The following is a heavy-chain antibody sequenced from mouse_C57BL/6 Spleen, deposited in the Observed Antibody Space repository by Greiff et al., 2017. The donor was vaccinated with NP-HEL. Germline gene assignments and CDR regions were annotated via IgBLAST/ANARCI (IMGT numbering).Heavy chain of an antibody. V-gene: IGHV1-82*01. J-gene: IGHJ3*01. Sequence: VQVVESGPELVKPGASVKISCKASGYAFSSSWMNWVKQRPGKGLEWIGRIYPGDGDTNYNGKFKGKATLTADKSSSTAYMQLSSLTSEDSAVYFCARRYGNYEGWFAYWGQGTLVTVSA. CDR2: IYPGDGDT. CDR1: GYAFSSSW. CDR3: ARRYGNYEGWFAY. D-gene: IGHD2-1*01.